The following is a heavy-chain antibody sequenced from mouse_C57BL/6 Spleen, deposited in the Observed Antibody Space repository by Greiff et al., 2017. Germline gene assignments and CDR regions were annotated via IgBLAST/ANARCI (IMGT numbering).Heavy chain of an antibody. CDR1: GFNIKDDY. CDR2: IDPENGDT. J-gene: IGHJ2*01. CDR3: TTLGRGY. V-gene: IGHV14-4*01. Sequence: VQLQQSGAELVRPGASVKLSCTASGFNIKDDYMHWVKQRPEQGLEWIGWIDPENGDTEYASKFQGKATITADTSSNTAYLQLSSLTSEDTAVDYCTTLGRGYWGQGTTLTVSS. D-gene: IGHD3-1*01.